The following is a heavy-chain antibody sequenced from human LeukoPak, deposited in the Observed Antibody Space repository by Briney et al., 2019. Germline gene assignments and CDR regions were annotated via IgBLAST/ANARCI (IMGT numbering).Heavy chain of an antibody. Sequence: PGGSLRLSCAASGFTFSSYAMHWVRQAPGKGLEWVAVISYDGSNKYYADSVKGRFTISRDNSKNTLYLQMSSLRAEDTAVYYCARATTTGKNYYYYGMDVWGQGTTVTVSS. CDR1: GFTFSSYA. D-gene: IGHD1-1*01. CDR3: ARATTTGKNYYYYGMDV. V-gene: IGHV3-30*04. CDR2: ISYDGSNK. J-gene: IGHJ6*02.